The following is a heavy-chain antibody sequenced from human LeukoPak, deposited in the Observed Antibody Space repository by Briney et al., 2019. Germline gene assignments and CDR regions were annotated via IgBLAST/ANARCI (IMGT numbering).Heavy chain of an antibody. CDR1: GFPFSSFG. D-gene: IGHD4-23*01. J-gene: IGHJ3*02. Sequence: GGSLRLSCAASGFPFSSFGIHWVRQAPGRGLEWVAVTSYDGSNKYYADSVKGRFTISRDNSKNTLYLQMNSLRAEDTAVYYCAKDYGGNNYDTLDIWGQGTMVAVSS. CDR3: AKDYGGNNYDTLDI. V-gene: IGHV3-30*18. CDR2: TSYDGSNK.